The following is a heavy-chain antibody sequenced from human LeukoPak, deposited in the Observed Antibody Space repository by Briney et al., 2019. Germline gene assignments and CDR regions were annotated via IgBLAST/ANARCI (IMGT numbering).Heavy chain of an antibody. V-gene: IGHV4-31*03. CDR3: ARVAFPDDSSGYYEGFDY. CDR1: GGSISSGGYC. J-gene: IGHJ4*02. Sequence: SQTLSLTCTVSGGSISSGGYCWSWIRQHPGKGLEWIGYIYYSGSTYYNPSLKSRVTISVDTSKNQFSLKLSSVTAADTAVYYCARVAFPDDSSGYYEGFDYWGQGTLVTVSS. D-gene: IGHD3-22*01. CDR2: IYYSGST.